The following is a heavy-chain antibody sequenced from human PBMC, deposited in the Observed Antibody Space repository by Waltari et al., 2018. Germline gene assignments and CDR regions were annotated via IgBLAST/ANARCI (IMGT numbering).Heavy chain of an antibody. D-gene: IGHD5-12*01. CDR1: GGSIISATYY. CDR2: IFYSGST. J-gene: IGHJ4*02. Sequence: QLQLRESGPGLVKPSETLSLTCTVSGGSIISATYYWGWIRQSPGKGLEWIGSIFYSGSTSPNPSLKSRVTMSVDTSKNQFSLELSSVTAADTAVYYCARDSYNGYDKGDFDYWGQGTLVSVSP. V-gene: IGHV4-39*01. CDR3: ARDSYNGYDKGDFDY.